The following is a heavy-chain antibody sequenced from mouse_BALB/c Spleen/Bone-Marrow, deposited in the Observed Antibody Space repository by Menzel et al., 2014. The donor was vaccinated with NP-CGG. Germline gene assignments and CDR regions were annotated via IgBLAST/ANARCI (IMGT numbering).Heavy chain of an antibody. J-gene: IGHJ4*01. Sequence: QVQLQQPGAELVKPGASVKLSCKASGYTFTSYYMYWVKQRPGQGLEWIGEINPSNGGTNFNEKFKSKVTLTVDKSSSTAYMQLSSLTSEDSAVYYCTRGGWLAMDYWGQGTSVTVSS. D-gene: IGHD2-3*01. V-gene: IGHV1S81*02. CDR1: GYTFTSYY. CDR2: INPSNGGT. CDR3: TRGGWLAMDY.